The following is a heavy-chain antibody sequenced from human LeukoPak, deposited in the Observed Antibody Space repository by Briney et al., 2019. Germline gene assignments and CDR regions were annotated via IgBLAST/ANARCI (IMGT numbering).Heavy chain of an antibody. J-gene: IGHJ4*02. CDR3: ARGSMVRGVIINDY. CDR1: GGTFSSHA. V-gene: IGHV1-69*06. CDR2: IIPIFGTA. Sequence: SVKVSCKASGGTFSSHAISWVRQAPGQGLEWMGGIIPIFGTANYAQKFQGRVTITADKSTSTAYMELSSLRSEDTAVYYCARGSMVRGVIINDYWGQGTLVTVSS. D-gene: IGHD3-10*01.